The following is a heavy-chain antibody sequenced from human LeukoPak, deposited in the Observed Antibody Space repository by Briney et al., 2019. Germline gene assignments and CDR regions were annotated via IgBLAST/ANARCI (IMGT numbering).Heavy chain of an antibody. D-gene: IGHD2-2*01. Sequence: ASVKVSCKASGYTFNSYDINWVRTATGQGLEWMAWMNPNSGNTGYAQKFQGRFTITRNTSISTASMELRSLRSEDTAGYYCARGDVCRSTSCYLPNWFDPWGQGTLVTVSS. V-gene: IGHV1-8*03. CDR1: GYTFNSYD. CDR3: ARGDVCRSTSCYLPNWFDP. J-gene: IGHJ5*02. CDR2: MNPNSGNT.